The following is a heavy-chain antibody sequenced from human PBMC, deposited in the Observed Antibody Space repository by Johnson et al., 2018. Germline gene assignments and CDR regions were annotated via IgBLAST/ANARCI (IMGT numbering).Heavy chain of an antibody. V-gene: IGHV3-30*18. Sequence: QVQLVQSGGGVVQPGRSLRLSCAASGFTFRTYGMHWVRQAPGKGLEWVAGISYDGSNKYSGDSVKGRFTISRDNSKNTLKLQMNSLRAEETAVYYSAKDGLPYCGGDCSIGNAFDTWGQGTMVTVSS. CDR2: ISYDGSNK. CDR3: AKDGLPYCGGDCSIGNAFDT. J-gene: IGHJ3*02. D-gene: IGHD2-21*02. CDR1: GFTFRTYG.